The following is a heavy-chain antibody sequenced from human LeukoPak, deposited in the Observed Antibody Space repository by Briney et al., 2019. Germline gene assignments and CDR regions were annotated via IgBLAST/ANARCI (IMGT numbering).Heavy chain of an antibody. Sequence: SETLSLTCTVSGGSISSYYWSWIRQPPGKGLEWIGYIYYSGSTNYNPSLKSRVTISVDTSKNQFSLKLSSVTAADTAVYYCARFEYSSSSGLDIWGKGTTVTVCS. CDR3: ARFEYSSSSGLDI. V-gene: IGHV4-59*01. J-gene: IGHJ6*04. D-gene: IGHD6-6*01. CDR2: IYYSGST. CDR1: GGSISSYY.